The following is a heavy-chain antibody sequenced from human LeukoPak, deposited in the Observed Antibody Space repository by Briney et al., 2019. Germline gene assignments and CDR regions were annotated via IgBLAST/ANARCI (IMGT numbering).Heavy chain of an antibody. CDR1: GFSFSSYE. CDR3: ASSFGSYYYYYMDV. J-gene: IGHJ6*03. V-gene: IGHV3-48*03. D-gene: IGHD5-18*01. Sequence: GGSLRLSCAASGFSFSSYEMNWVRQAPGKGLEWISYISASGTLTHYADSVEGRFTISRDNAKSSLYLQMNSLRAEDTAVYYCASSFGSYYYYYMDVWGKGTTVTISS. CDR2: ISASGTLT.